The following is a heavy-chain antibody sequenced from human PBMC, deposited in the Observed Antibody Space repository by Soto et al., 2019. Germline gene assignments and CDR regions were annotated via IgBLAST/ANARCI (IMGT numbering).Heavy chain of an antibody. CDR2: IYYSGST. D-gene: IGHD3-16*01. J-gene: IGHJ4*02. Sequence: QVQLQESGPGLVKPSQTLSLTYTVSGGSISSGGYYCSWIRQHPGNGLEWIGYIYYSGSTYYNPSRKSRVSISVDTSKNQFSLRLSSVTAADTAVYYCALRLGDPGRLYFDYWGQGTLVTVSS. V-gene: IGHV4-31*03. CDR1: GGSISSGGYY. CDR3: ALRLGDPGRLYFDY.